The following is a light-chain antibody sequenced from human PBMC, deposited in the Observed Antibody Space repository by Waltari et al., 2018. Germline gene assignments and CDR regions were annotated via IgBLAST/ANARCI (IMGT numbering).Light chain of an antibody. CDR1: QSVSSN. V-gene: IGKV3D-15*01. J-gene: IGKJ1*01. CDR3: HQYNNWPPTWT. CDR2: DAS. Sequence: IVMTQSPATLSVSPGERAALSCRASQSVSSNLDWYLQKHGQPPRLLIYDASTRATGTPARFSGSGSGTDFTLTISSLQSEDFAVYYCHQYNNWPPTWTFGQGTKVEIK.